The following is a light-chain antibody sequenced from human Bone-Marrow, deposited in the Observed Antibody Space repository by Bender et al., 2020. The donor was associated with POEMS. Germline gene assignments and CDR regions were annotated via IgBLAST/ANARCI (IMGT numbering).Light chain of an antibody. CDR1: ISDVGSYNL. CDR3: SSYTSSTTLV. V-gene: IGLV2-14*02. CDR2: DVS. Sequence: QSALTQPASVSGSPGQSITISCTGTISDVGSYNLVSWYQKHPGKAPKLMIYDVSNRPSGVSNRFSGSKSGNTASLTISGLQAEDEADYYCSSYTSSTTLVFGGGTKLTVL. J-gene: IGLJ2*01.